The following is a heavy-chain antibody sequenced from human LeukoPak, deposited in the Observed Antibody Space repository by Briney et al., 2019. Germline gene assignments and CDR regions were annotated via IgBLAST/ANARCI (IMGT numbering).Heavy chain of an antibody. D-gene: IGHD3-22*01. V-gene: IGHV4-38-2*02. J-gene: IGHJ4*02. CDR2: VYYGGST. CDR1: GYSISTLAN. CDR3: AREKALIDHYDFSGYDWEY. Sequence: TSETLSLTCAVSGYSISTLANWGWIRQPPGKGLEWIGSVYYGGSTYYNPSLKSRVTISVDTSKNQFYLNLTSVTAAGTAVYYCAREKALIDHYDFSGYDWEYWGPGSLVIVSS.